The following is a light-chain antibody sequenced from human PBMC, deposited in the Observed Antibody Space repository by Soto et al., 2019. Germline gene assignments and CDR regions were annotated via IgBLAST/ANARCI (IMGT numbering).Light chain of an antibody. Sequence: DTQMTQSPSTLSASVGDRVTITCRASQSISGWLAWYQQIPGKAPKLLIYKASTLQSGVPSSFSGRGSGTEFTLTISSLQPDDFATYYCQQYDSYPLTFGGGTKVEIK. CDR3: QQYDSYPLT. J-gene: IGKJ4*01. V-gene: IGKV1-5*03. CDR1: QSISGW. CDR2: KAS.